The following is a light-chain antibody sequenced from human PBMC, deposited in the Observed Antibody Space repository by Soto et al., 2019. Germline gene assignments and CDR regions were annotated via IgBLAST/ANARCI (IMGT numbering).Light chain of an antibody. J-gene: IGLJ3*02. CDR1: SSDIGTNND. CDR2: EVS. CDR3: SSYTTSSTQV. Sequence: QSALTQPASVSGSPGQSITISCTGTSSDIGTNNDVSWYQQHPGKVPKLMIYEVSNRPSGVSNRFSGSKSGNTVSLAIFGLQGEDEADYYWSSYTTSSTQVFGGGTKLTVL. V-gene: IGLV2-14*01.